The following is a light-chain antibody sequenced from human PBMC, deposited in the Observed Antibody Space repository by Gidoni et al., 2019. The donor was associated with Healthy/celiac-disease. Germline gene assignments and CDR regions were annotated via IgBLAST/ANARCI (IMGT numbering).Light chain of an antibody. CDR3: QQSYSTPLFT. CDR2: AAS. J-gene: IGKJ3*01. V-gene: IGKV1-39*01. Sequence: DIHMTQSQSSLSASVGDRVTITCRAGQTISSYLNWYQQKPGTAPNLLIYAASSLQSGVPSRFSGSGSGTDFTLTISSLQPEDFATYYCQQSYSTPLFTFGPGTKVDIK. CDR1: QTISSY.